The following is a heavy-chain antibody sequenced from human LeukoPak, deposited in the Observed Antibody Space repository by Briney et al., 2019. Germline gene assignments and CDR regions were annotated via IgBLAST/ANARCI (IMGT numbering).Heavy chain of an antibody. V-gene: IGHV1-8*03. Sequence: ASVKVSCKASGGTFSSYAISWVRQAPGQGLEWMGWMNPNSGNTGYAQKFQGRVTITRNTSISTAYMELSGLRSEDTAVYYCAKDAPRWSGPMVYYLDYWGQGTLVTVSS. CDR2: MNPNSGNT. J-gene: IGHJ4*02. D-gene: IGHD3-3*01. CDR3: AKDAPRWSGPMVYYLDY. CDR1: GGTFSSYA.